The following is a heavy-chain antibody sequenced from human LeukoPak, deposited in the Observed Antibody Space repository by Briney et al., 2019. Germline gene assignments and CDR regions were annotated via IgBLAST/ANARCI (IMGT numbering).Heavy chain of an antibody. CDR2: MNPNSGNT. J-gene: IGHJ1*01. CDR3: ARGLRDSSGREYFQH. Sequence: ASVKVSCKASGYTFTSYDISWVRQATGQGLEWMGWMNPNSGNTGYAQTFQCRVTMTRNTSISTAYMELSSLRSEDTAVYYCARGLRDSSGREYFQHWGQGTLVTVSS. D-gene: IGHD6-19*01. CDR1: GYTFTSYD. V-gene: IGHV1-8*01.